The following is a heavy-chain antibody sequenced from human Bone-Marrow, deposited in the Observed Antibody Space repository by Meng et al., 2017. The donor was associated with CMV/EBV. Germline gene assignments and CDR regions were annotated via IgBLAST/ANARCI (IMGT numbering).Heavy chain of an antibody. V-gene: IGHV3-30*04. CDR1: GSTFSIYA. J-gene: IGHJ4*02. CDR2: MSSDETNK. Sequence: GGSLRLSCEASGSTFSIYAMHWVRQAPGKGLEWVAVMSSDETNKYYVDSVKGRFTISRDTSKNTLYLHMNSLRAEDTAVYYCWSPNCGDCWGQGTLVTVSS. CDR3: WSPNCGDC. D-gene: IGHD2-21*01.